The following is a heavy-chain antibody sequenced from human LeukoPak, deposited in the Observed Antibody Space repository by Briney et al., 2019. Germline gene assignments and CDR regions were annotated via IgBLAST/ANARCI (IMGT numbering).Heavy chain of an antibody. D-gene: IGHD6-6*01. Sequence: SETPSLTCTVSGGSITSYYWTYIRQPAGKGLEWIGRIHTSGSTNYNPSLKSRVTMSVDTSKNQFSLNLSSVTAADTAMYYCAREFSGTSMAARVFDSWGQGTLVTVSS. V-gene: IGHV4-4*07. CDR1: GGSITSYY. CDR3: AREFSGTSMAARVFDS. J-gene: IGHJ4*02. CDR2: IHTSGST.